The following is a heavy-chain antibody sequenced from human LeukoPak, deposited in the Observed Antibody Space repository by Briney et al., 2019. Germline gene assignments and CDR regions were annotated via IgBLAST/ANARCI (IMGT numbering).Heavy chain of an antibody. CDR3: ATYEGAVAGYFDY. V-gene: IGHV4-61*05. D-gene: IGHD6-19*01. J-gene: IGHJ4*02. Sequence: SETLSLTCTVSGGSISSSSYYWSWIRQPPGKGLEWIGCISYSGSTHYNPSLKSRLSISVDTSKNQFSLKMNSVTAADTAVYYCATYEGAVAGYFDYWGQGTLVTVSS. CDR2: ISYSGST. CDR1: GGSISSSSYY.